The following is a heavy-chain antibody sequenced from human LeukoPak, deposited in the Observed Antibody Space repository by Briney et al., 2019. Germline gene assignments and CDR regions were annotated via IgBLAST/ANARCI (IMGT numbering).Heavy chain of an antibody. CDR2: ISSSSSYI. CDR1: GFTFSSYS. V-gene: IGHV3-21*01. CDR3: ARAVGEPFDY. J-gene: IGHJ4*02. D-gene: IGHD1-14*01. Sequence: PGGSLRLSCAASGFTFSSYSMKWVRQAPGKGLEWVSSISSSSSYIYYADSVKGRFTISRDNAKNSLYLQMNSLRAEDTAVYYCARAVGEPFDYWGQGTLATVSS.